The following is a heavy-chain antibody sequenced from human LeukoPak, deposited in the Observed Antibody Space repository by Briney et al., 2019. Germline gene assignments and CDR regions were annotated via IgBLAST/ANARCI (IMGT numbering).Heavy chain of an antibody. D-gene: IGHD6-25*01. CDR2: INHSGST. J-gene: IGHJ4*02. CDR3: ARGRKRRDYFDY. CDR1: GGSFSGYY. Sequence: PSETLSLTCAVYGGSFSGYYWSWISQPPGKGLEWIGEINHSGSTNYNPSLKGRVTISVDTSKNQFSLKLSSVTAADTAVYYCARGRKRRDYFDYWGQGTLVTVSS. V-gene: IGHV4-34*01.